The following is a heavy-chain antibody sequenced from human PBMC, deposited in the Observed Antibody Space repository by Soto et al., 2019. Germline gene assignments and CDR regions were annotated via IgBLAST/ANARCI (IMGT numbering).Heavy chain of an antibody. V-gene: IGHV4-59*01. CDR2: IYYSGST. CDR3: ARDLFWSSSAGPGLFDY. Sequence: PSETLSLTCTVSGGSISSYYWSWIRQPPGKGLEWIGYIYYSGSTNYNPSLKSRVTISVDTSKNQFSLKLSSVTAADTAVYYCARDLFWSSSAGPGLFDYWGQGTLVTVSS. CDR1: GGSISSYY. J-gene: IGHJ4*02. D-gene: IGHD6-6*01.